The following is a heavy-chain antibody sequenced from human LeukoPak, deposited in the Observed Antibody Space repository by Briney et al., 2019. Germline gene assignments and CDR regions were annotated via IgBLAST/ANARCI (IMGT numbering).Heavy chain of an antibody. Sequence: GGSLRLSCAVSGFTFSSYWMSWVRQAPGKGLEWVANIKQDGSEKYYVDSVKGRFTISRDNAKNSLYLQMDSLGAEDTAVYYCARDFTMIIQVPDYWGQGTLVTVS. V-gene: IGHV3-7*03. CDR2: IKQDGSEK. J-gene: IGHJ4*02. D-gene: IGHD3-22*01. CDR1: GFTFSSYW. CDR3: ARDFTMIIQVPDY.